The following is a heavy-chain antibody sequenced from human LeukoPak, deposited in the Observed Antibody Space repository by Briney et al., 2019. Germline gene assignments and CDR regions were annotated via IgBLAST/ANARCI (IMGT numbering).Heavy chain of an antibody. J-gene: IGHJ5*02. CDR3: ARVVPAAIRNWFDP. V-gene: IGHV1-18*01. CDR2: ISAYNGNT. CDR1: GYTFTSYG. Sequence: ASVTVSCKASGYTFTSYGIRWVRQAPGQGLEWMGWISAYNGNTNYAQKLQGRVTMTTDTSTSTAYMELRSLRSDDTAVYYCARVVPAAIRNWFDPWGQGTLVTVSS. D-gene: IGHD2-2*01.